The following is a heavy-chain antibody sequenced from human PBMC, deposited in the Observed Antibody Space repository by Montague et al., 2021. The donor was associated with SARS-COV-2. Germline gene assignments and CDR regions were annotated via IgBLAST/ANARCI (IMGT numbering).Heavy chain of an antibody. CDR3: ARDSPNSSGYHVYFDL. J-gene: IGHJ2*01. V-gene: IGHV4-34*01. CDR1: GFTFSSYE. CDR2: INHSGST. Sequence: LRLSCAASGFTFSSYEMNWVRQPPGKGLEWIGEINHSGSTNYNPSLKSRVTISVDTSKSRFSLKLKSVTSADTAVYYCARDSPNSSGYHVYFDLWGRGTLVTVSS. D-gene: IGHD3-22*01.